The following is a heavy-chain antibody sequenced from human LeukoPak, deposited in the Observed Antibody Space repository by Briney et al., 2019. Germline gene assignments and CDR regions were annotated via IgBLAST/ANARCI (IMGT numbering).Heavy chain of an antibody. J-gene: IGHJ4*02. V-gene: IGHV1-18*01. CDR3: ARDRGYSVYDRSDY. Sequence: GSSVKVSCKASGYTFSTSGISWVRQAPGQGLEWMGWISSYNGNTNYAQKLQGRVTMTTETSTSTVYMELRSLRSDDTAIYYCARDRGYSVYDRSDYWGQGTLVTVSS. D-gene: IGHD5/OR15-5a*01. CDR2: ISSYNGNT. CDR1: GYTFSTSG.